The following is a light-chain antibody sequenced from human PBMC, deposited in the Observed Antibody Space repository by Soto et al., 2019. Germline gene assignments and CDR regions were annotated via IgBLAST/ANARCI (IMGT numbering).Light chain of an antibody. Sequence: QSVLTQPPSVSGAPGQRVTIPCTGNSSNLGAGYDVHWYQQLPGTAPKLVIYGNRNRPSGVPERFSGSKSGTSASLAITGLQAEDEGDYYCGTWDSSLSAGGVFGGGTKLTVL. CDR1: SSNLGAGYD. J-gene: IGLJ3*02. V-gene: IGLV1-40*01. CDR3: GTWDSSLSAGGV. CDR2: GNR.